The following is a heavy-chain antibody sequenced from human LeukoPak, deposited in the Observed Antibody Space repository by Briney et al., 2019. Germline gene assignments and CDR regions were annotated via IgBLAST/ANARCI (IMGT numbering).Heavy chain of an antibody. CDR1: GFTFSSYW. Sequence: GRSLRLSCAASGFTFSSYWMSWVRQAPGKGPEWVANIQQAGSEKYYVDSVKGRFTISRDNAENSLYQQMQSLRAEGSGVYYCARDQGLGYCSGGSCYSTTPFDYWGQGTLVTVSS. CDR2: IQQAGSEK. V-gene: IGHV3-7*01. J-gene: IGHJ4*02. D-gene: IGHD2-15*01. CDR3: ARDQGLGYCSGGSCYSTTPFDY.